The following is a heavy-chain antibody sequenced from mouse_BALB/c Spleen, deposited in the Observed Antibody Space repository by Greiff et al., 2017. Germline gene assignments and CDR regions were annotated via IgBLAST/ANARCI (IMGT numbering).Heavy chain of an antibody. Sequence: QVQLQQSGAELVRPGTSVKVSCKASGYAFTNYLIEWVKQRPGQGLEWIGVINPGSGGTNYNEKFKGKATLTADKSSSTAYMQLSSLTSDDSAVYFCARGGRPDYWGQGTTLTVSS. V-gene: IGHV1-54*01. CDR2: INPGSGGT. J-gene: IGHJ2*01. CDR3: ARGGRPDY. CDR1: GYAFTNYL.